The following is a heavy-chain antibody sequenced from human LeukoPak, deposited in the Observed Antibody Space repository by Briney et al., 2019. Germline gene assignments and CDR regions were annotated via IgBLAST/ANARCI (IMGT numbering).Heavy chain of an antibody. Sequence: GGSLRLSCAASGFTFSSYGMHWVRQAPGKGLEWVAFIRYDRSNKYYADSVKGRFTISRDNSKNTLYLQMNSLRAEDTAVYYCAKDWEIVVVPAAMNYWGQGTLVTVSS. CDR3: AKDWEIVVVPAAMNY. D-gene: IGHD2-2*01. J-gene: IGHJ4*02. V-gene: IGHV3-30*02. CDR1: GFTFSSYG. CDR2: IRYDRSNK.